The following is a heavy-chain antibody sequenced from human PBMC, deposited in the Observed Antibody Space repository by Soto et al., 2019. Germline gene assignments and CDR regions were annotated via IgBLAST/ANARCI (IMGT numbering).Heavy chain of an antibody. Sequence: RGSLRLSCAASGFTFSTYGMHWVRQAPGKGLEWVTLISYHGSNKFYTDSVKGRFTISRDNSDNTLYLQMNSLRAEDTAVYYCAKDGVRFMEYLSPPRVPALDIWGQGTMVTVSS. J-gene: IGHJ3*02. CDR3: AKDGVRFMEYLSPPRVPALDI. CDR2: ISYHGSNK. D-gene: IGHD3-3*01. CDR1: GFTFSTYG. V-gene: IGHV3-30*18.